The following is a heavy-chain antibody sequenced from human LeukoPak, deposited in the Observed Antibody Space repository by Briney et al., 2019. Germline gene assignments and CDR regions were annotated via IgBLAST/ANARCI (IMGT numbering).Heavy chain of an antibody. D-gene: IGHD7-27*01. J-gene: IGHJ4*02. CDR1: GFTFSNYA. CDR3: AKDYKVRSGEPPIDY. Sequence: GESLRLSCAASGFTFSNYAMSWIRQAPGKGLEWVSGIIESGGGTHYADSVKGRFTISRDNSQNTLYLQMISLRAEDTAVYYCAKDYKVRSGEPPIDYWGQGTLVTVSS. V-gene: IGHV3-23*01. CDR2: IIESGGGT.